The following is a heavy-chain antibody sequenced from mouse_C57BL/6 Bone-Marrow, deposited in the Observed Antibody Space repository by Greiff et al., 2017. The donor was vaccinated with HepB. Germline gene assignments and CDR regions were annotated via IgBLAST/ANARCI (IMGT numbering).Heavy chain of an antibody. CDR1: GFTFSDFY. Sequence: DVMLVESGGGLVQSGRSLRLSCATSGFTFSDFYMEWVRQAPGKGLEWIAASRNKANDYTTEYSASVKGRFIVSRDTSQSILYLQMKTLIAADAAIYYCARDVYYYGSSYPFDVWGTGTTVTVSS. V-gene: IGHV7-1*01. CDR2: SRNKANDYTT. J-gene: IGHJ1*03. D-gene: IGHD1-1*01. CDR3: ARDVYYYGSSYPFDV.